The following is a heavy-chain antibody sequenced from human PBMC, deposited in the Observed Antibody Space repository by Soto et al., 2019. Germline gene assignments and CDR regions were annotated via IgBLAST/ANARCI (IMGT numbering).Heavy chain of an antibody. CDR3: VSQRTSVLTQAYFDY. CDR1: GGSVSNSNYY. J-gene: IGHJ4*02. Sequence: PSKTLSLTCTVSGGSVSNSNYYWGWIHQSPGKGLEWIGSVYYRGRSYSKSSVKSRVTISVDTSKNQFSLNLNSVTASDTAVYYCVSQRTSVLTQAYFDYWGPGALVTVSS. D-gene: IGHD2-8*01. V-gene: IGHV4-39*01. CDR2: VYYRGRS.